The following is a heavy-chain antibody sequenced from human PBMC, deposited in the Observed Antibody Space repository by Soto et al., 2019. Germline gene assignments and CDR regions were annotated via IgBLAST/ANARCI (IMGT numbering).Heavy chain of an antibody. J-gene: IGHJ6*02. CDR2: ISAYNGNT. CDR1: GYTFTSYG. Sequence: GASVKVSCKASGYTFTSYGISWVRQAPGQGLEWMGWISAYNGNTNYAQKLQGRVNMTTDTSTSTAYMELRSLRSDDTAVYYCARRYYDFWSGPKGRYYYYGMDVWGQGTTVTVSS. D-gene: IGHD3-3*01. V-gene: IGHV1-18*01. CDR3: ARRYYDFWSGPKGRYYYYGMDV.